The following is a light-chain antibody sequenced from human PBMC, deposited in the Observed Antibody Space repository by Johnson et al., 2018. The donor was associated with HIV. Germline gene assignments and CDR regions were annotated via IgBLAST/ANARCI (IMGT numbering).Light chain of an antibody. V-gene: IGLV1-51*02. CDR2: ENN. CDR1: SSNIGNNY. CDR3: GTWDSSLSAGRV. Sequence: QSVLTQPPSVSAAPGQKVTISCSGSSSNIGNNYVSWYQQLPGTAPKLLIYENNKRPSGIPDRFSGSKSGTSATLGITGLQTGDEADYYCGTWDSSLSAGRVFGTGTKVTGL. J-gene: IGLJ1*01.